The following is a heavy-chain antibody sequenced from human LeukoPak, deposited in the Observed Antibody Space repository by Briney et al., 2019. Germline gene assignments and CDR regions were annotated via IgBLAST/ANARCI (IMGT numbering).Heavy chain of an antibody. Sequence: GGSLRLSCAASGFTFSSYGMHWVRQAPGKGLVWVSRIRSDGSDTRYAESVKGRFTISRDNAKNTLYLQMNSLRAEDTAVYYCARDWFHAIDYWGQGTLATVSS. CDR1: GFTFSSYG. CDR2: IRSDGSDT. CDR3: ARDWFHAIDY. V-gene: IGHV3-74*01. D-gene: IGHD2/OR15-2a*01. J-gene: IGHJ4*02.